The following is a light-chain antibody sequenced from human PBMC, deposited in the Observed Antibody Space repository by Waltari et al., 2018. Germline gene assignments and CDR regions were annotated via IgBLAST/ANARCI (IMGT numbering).Light chain of an antibody. CDR3: QQYGRSPLT. CDR2: GAS. CDR1: QSVSGSY. Sequence: EIVLTQSPGTLSLSPAERATLPCRASQSVSGSYLAWYQRKPGQAPRLLIYGASSGATGIPDRFSGSGSGTDFTLTISRLEPEDFAVYYCQQYGRSPLTFGGGTKVQIK. V-gene: IGKV3-20*01. J-gene: IGKJ4*01.